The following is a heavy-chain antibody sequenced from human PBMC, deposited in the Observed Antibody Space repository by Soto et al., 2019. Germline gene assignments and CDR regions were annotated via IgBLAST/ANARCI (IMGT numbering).Heavy chain of an antibody. V-gene: IGHV5-10-1*01. D-gene: IGHD2-21*01. CDR2: IDPSDSYT. CDR3: ASEGSVDEAILITTPTYYYYGLDV. Sequence: PGESLKISCKGSGYSFTSYWISWVRQMPGKGLEWMGRIDPSDSYTNYSPSFQGHVTISADKSISTAYLQWSSLKASDTAMYYCASEGSVDEAILITTPTYYYYGLDVWGQGTTVTVSS. CDR1: GYSFTSYW. J-gene: IGHJ6*02.